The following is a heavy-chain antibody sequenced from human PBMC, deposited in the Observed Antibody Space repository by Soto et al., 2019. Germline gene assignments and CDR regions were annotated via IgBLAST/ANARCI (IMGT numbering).Heavy chain of an antibody. J-gene: IGHJ1*01. CDR2: IYSGGST. CDR3: CLLERSSGYYYRYFQH. CDR1: GFTVSSNY. Sequence: GGSLRLSCAASGFTVSSNYMSWVRQAPGKGLEWVSVIYSGGSTYYADSVKGRFTISRDNSKNTLYLQMNSLRAEDTAVYYCCLLERSSGYYYRYFQHWGQGTLVTVSS. D-gene: IGHD3-22*01. V-gene: IGHV3-53*01.